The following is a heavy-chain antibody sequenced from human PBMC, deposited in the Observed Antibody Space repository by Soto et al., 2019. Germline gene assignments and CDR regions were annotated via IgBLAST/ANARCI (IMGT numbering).Heavy chain of an antibody. J-gene: IGHJ4*02. D-gene: IGHD4-17*01. CDR2: ISGSGGST. CDR1: GFTFSSYA. Sequence: EVQLLESGGGLVQPGGSLRLSCAASGFTFSSYAMSWVRQAPGKGLEWVSAISGSGGSTYYADSVKGRFSISRDNSKNTLYPQMNSWRAEDTAVYYCAKWTVTTDYFDYWGQGTLVTVSS. CDR3: AKWTVTTDYFDY. V-gene: IGHV3-23*01.